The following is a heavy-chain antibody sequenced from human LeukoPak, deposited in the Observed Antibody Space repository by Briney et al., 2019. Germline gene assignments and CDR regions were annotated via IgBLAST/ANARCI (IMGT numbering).Heavy chain of an antibody. Sequence: SETLSLTCTVSGYSISSGYYWSWIRQPPGKGLEWIGYIYYSGSTNYNPSLKSRVTISVDTSKNQFSLKLSSVTAADTAVYYCARGGSGSYYKAHYYYYMDVWGKGTTVTVSS. J-gene: IGHJ6*03. V-gene: IGHV4-61*01. CDR1: GYSISSGYY. D-gene: IGHD3-10*01. CDR3: ARGGSGSYYKAHYYYYMDV. CDR2: IYYSGST.